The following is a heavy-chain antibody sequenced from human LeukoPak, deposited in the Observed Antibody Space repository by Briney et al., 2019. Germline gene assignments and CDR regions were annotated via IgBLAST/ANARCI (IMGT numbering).Heavy chain of an antibody. Sequence: SETLSLTCTVSGGSISSGTYYWGWIRQPPGKGLEWIGSIFYSGSTYCNPFLKSRVIISVDTSKNQFSLKLSSVTAADTAVYYCARHFGVVMVNAMDWFDPWGQGILVTVSS. V-gene: IGHV4-39*01. CDR1: GGSISSGTYY. CDR3: ARHFGVVMVNAMDWFDP. D-gene: IGHD2-8*01. J-gene: IGHJ5*02. CDR2: IFYSGST.